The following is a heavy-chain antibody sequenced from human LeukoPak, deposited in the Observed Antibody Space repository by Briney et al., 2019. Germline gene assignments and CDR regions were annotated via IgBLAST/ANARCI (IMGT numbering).Heavy chain of an antibody. J-gene: IGHJ4*02. D-gene: IGHD6-19*01. CDR2: INHSGST. CDR3: ARHRLVRRSFDY. Sequence: SETLSLTCAVYGGSFSGYYWSWIRQPPGKGLEWIGEINHSGSTNYNPSLKSRVTISVDTSKHQFSLKLSSVTAADTAVYYCARHRLVRRSFDYWGQGTLVTVSS. CDR1: GGSFSGYY. V-gene: IGHV4-34*01.